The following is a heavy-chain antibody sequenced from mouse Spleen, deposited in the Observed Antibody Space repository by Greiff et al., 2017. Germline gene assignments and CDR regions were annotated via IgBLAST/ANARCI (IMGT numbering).Heavy chain of an antibody. CDR1: GYTFTSYG. V-gene: IGHV1-81*01. CDR3: ARRTARAGNYAMDY. CDR2: IYPRSGNT. J-gene: IGHJ4*01. Sequence: QVQLQQSGAELARPGASVKLSCKASGYTFTSYGISWVKQRTGQGLEWIGEIYPRSGNTYYNEKFKGKATLTADKSSSTAYMELRSLTSEDSAVYFCARRTARAGNYAMDYWGQGTSVTVSS. D-gene: IGHD3-2*01.